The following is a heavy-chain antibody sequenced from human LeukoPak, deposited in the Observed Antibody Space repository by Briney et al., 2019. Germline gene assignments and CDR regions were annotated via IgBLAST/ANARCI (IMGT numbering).Heavy chain of an antibody. V-gene: IGHV3-30*18. J-gene: IGHJ4*02. CDR1: GFTFSSYG. CDR2: ISYDGSNK. CDR3: AKNGPFIYDILTGYPSY. D-gene: IGHD3-9*01. Sequence: GRSLRPSCAASGFTFSSYGMHWVRQAPGKGLEWVAVISYDGSNKYYADSVKGRFTISRDNSKNTLYLQMNSLRAEDTAVYYCAKNGPFIYDILTGYPSYWGQGTLVTVSS.